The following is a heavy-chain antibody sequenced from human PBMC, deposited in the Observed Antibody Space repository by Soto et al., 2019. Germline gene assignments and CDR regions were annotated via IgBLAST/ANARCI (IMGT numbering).Heavy chain of an antibody. CDR1: GFTFSSYA. V-gene: IGHV3-23*01. J-gene: IGHJ4*02. D-gene: IGHD3-10*01. Sequence: PGGSLRLSCAASGFTFSSYAMSWVRQAPGEGLEWVSAISGSGGSTYYADSVKGRFTISRDNSKNTLYLQMNSLRAEDTAVYYCAKWTDSSGSSQWAYWGQGTLVTVSS. CDR3: AKWTDSSGSSQWAY. CDR2: ISGSGGST.